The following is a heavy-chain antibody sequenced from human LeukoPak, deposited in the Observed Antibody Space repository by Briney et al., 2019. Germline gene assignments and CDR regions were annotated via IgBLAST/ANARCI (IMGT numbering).Heavy chain of an antibody. V-gene: IGHV3-9*01. CDR3: ARRAAPGAFFDY. D-gene: IGHD6-13*01. J-gene: IGHJ4*02. CDR2: ISWNSGSI. Sequence: GRSLRLSCAASGFTFDDYAMHWVRQAPGKGLEWVSGISWNSGSIGYADSVKGRFTMSRDNAKKSVYLQMNSLRAEDTAVYYCARRAAPGAFFDYWGQGTLVTVSS. CDR1: GFTFDDYA.